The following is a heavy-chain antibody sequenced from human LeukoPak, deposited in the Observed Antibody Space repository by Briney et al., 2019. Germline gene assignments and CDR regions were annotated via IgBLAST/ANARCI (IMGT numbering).Heavy chain of an antibody. CDR3: ARYYTRIQLWLPSFDY. J-gene: IGHJ4*02. CDR2: IKQDGSEK. V-gene: IGHV3-7*01. CDR1: GFTLSNYW. D-gene: IGHD5-18*01. Sequence: PGGSLRLSCVVSGFTLSNYWMNWVRQAPGKGLEWVANIKQDGSEKYYVDSVKGRFTSSRDNTKNSLYLQMNSLRVEDTAVYYCARYYTRIQLWLPSFDYWGQGTLVTVSS.